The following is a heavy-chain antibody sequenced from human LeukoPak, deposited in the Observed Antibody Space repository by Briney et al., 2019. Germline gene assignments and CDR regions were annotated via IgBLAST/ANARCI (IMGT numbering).Heavy chain of an antibody. J-gene: IGHJ6*04. D-gene: IGHD3-10*01. V-gene: IGHV4-34*01. CDR1: GASFSGYY. CDR2: INHSGST. CDR3: ARRLTMVRGVYYYGMDV. Sequence: SETLSLTCAVYGASFSGYYWSWIRQPPGKGLEWLGEINHSGSTNYNPPLKSRVTISVDTSKNQFSLKLSSVTAADTAVYYCARRLTMVRGVYYYGMDVWGKGTTVTVSS.